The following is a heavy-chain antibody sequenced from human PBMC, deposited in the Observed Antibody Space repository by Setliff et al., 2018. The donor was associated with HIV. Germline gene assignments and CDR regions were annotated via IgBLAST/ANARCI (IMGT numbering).Heavy chain of an antibody. CDR2: IYYTGST. J-gene: IGHJ4*02. V-gene: IGHV4-31*08. CDR1: GASITRGGDF. CDR3: ALAGRAVYY. D-gene: IGHD6-19*01. Sequence: TLSLTCSVSGASITRGGDFWSWIRQHPGKGLEWIGYIYYTGSTYYNPSLRSRVTISVDTSKNQFSLKLSSVTAADTAVYYCALAGRAVYYWGQGTLVTVSS.